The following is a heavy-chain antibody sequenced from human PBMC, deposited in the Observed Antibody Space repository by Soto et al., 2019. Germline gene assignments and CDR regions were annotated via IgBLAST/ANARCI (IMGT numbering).Heavy chain of an antibody. Sequence: QVQLQESGPGLVKPSETLSLTCTVSGGSVSSGSYYWSWIRQPPGKGLEWIGYIYYSGSTNYNPSPQSRVTISVDTSKNQFSLKLSSVTAADTAVYYCARDRDMVRGVIGVRWFDPWGQGTLVTVSS. CDR3: ARDRDMVRGVIGVRWFDP. J-gene: IGHJ5*02. CDR2: IYYSGST. D-gene: IGHD3-10*01. CDR1: GGSVSSGSYY. V-gene: IGHV4-61*01.